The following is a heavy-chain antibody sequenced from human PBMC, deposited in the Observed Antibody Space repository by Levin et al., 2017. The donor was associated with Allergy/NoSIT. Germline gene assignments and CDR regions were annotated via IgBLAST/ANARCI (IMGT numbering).Heavy chain of an antibody. CDR1: GGTLRNYP. D-gene: IGHD3-10*01. V-gene: IGHV1-69*13. J-gene: IGHJ4*02. CDR2: IIPAFAST. Sequence: SVKVSCKAFGGTLRNYPISWVRQAPGQGLEWMGGIIPAFASTNYAQKFQGRVTITADESTRTAYMELRSLRSEDTAVYFCARPRGGFYGSGSFDSWGQGSLVTVSS. CDR3: ARPRGGFYGSGSFDS.